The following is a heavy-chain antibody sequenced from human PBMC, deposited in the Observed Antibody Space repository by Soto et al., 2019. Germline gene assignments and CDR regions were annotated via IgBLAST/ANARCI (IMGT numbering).Heavy chain of an antibody. CDR2: IDGGNGET. CDR3: AREAYSPRVDTYYHMDV. V-gene: IGHV1-3*01. D-gene: IGHD3-16*01. Sequence: QVQVVQSGDAVKKLGASVKVSCKASGYTFTSYAMHWLRKAPGRRLEWLGWIDGGNGETKYSQRLQGRVTITRDTSATTVYMELSSLRSEDTAVYYCAREAYSPRVDTYYHMDVWGKGTTVTDAS. CDR1: GYTFTSYA. J-gene: IGHJ6*03.